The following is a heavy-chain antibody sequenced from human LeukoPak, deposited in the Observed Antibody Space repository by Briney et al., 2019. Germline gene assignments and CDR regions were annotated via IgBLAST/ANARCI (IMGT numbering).Heavy chain of an antibody. CDR3: ARDGLTGDRIDY. CDR2: INHSGST. J-gene: IGHJ4*02. Sequence: SETLSLTCAVDGGSFSGYYWSWIRQPPGKGREWIGEINHSGSTNYNPSLKSRVTISVDTSKNQFSLKLSSVTAADTAVYYCARDGLTGDRIDYWGQGTLVTVSS. D-gene: IGHD7-27*01. V-gene: IGHV4-34*01. CDR1: GGSFSGYY.